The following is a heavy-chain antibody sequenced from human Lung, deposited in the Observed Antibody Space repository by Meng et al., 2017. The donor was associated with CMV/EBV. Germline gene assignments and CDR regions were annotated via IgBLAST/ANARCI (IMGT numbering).Heavy chain of an antibody. V-gene: IGHV3-30-3*01. J-gene: IGHJ6*02. CDR1: GFTFSSYA. D-gene: IGHD2-2*01. CDR3: ARVNIVVVPAAPLDV. Sequence: GESXKISCAASGFTFSSYAMHWVRQAPGKGLEWVAVISYDGSNKYYADSVKGRSTISRDNSKNTLYLQMNSLRAEDTAVYYCARVNIVVVPAAPLDVWGQGTXVTVYS. CDR2: ISYDGSNK.